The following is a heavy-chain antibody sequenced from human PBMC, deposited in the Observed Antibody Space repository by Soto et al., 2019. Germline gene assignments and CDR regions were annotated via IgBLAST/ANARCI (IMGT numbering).Heavy chain of an antibody. CDR1: GFTFSSYS. J-gene: IGHJ3*02. D-gene: IGHD4-17*01. CDR2: ISSSSSTI. V-gene: IGHV3-48*01. Sequence: PGGSLRLSCAASGFTFSSYSMNWVRQAPGKGLEWVSYISSSSSTIFYADSVKGRFTVSRDNAKNSLYLQMNSLRAEDTAVYYCARDSVDTVTGAFDIWGQGTMVTVSS. CDR3: ARDSVDTVTGAFDI.